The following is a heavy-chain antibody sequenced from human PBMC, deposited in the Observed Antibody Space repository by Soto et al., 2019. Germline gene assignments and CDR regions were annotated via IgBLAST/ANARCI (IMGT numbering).Heavy chain of an antibody. V-gene: IGHV3-9*01. CDR2: ISWNSGTI. CDR1: GFSFDDYA. J-gene: IGHJ6*02. Sequence: GGSLRLSCAASGFSFDDYAMHWVRQAPGKGLEWVSGISWNSGTIGYADTVKGRITITRDNAKNYMYLQMNSLKAEDTALYYCAKSTGGTANGMGVWGQGT. D-gene: IGHD2-8*02. CDR3: AKSTGGTANGMGV.